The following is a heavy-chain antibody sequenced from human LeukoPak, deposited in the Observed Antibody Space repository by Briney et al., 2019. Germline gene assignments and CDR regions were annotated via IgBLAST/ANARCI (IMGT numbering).Heavy chain of an antibody. V-gene: IGHV4-61*01. CDR1: SGSVSSGTYY. J-gene: IGHJ4*02. CDR3: ADVAELGIDY. CDR2: IYYGRST. D-gene: IGHD6-13*01. Sequence: SETLSLTCTVSSGSVSSGTYYWSWMRQPPGKGLEWIAYIYYGRSTSSNPSLKSRVTISVDTSKNQFSLKLRSVTAADTAVYYCADVAELGIDYWGQGVLVTVSS.